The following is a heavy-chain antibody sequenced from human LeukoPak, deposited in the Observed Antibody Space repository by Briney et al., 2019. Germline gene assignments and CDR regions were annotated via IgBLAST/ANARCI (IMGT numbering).Heavy chain of an antibody. V-gene: IGHV4-39*01. D-gene: IGHD5-12*01. Sequence: SETLSLTCTVSGGSISSYYWGWIRQPPGKGLEWVGSIYYSGSTYYNPSLKSRVTISVDTSKNQFSLKLSSVTAADTAVYYCAGGRGYGGHDYWGQGTLVTVSS. CDR1: GGSISSYY. CDR3: AGGRGYGGHDY. CDR2: IYYSGST. J-gene: IGHJ4*02.